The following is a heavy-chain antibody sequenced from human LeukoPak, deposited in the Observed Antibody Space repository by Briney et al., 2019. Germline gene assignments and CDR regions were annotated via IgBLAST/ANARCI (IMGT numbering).Heavy chain of an antibody. CDR1: GGTFSSYA. D-gene: IGHD2-2*01. V-gene: IGHV1-69*06. J-gene: IGHJ5*02. CDR2: TIPIFGTA. CDR3: ASIHCSSTSCYLMDGLGNWFDP. Sequence: ASVKVSCKASGGTFSSYAIRWVRQAPGQGLEWMGGTIPIFGTANYAQKFQGRVTITADKSTSTAYMELSSLRSEDTAVYYCASIHCSSTSCYLMDGLGNWFDPWGQGTLVTVSS.